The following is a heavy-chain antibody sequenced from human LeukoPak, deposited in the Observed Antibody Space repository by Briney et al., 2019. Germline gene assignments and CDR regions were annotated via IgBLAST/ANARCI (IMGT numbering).Heavy chain of an antibody. D-gene: IGHD2-8*02. V-gene: IGHV1-46*01. J-gene: IGHJ4*02. CDR1: GYTLTNYY. Sequence: ASVKVSCKASGYTLTNYYMHWVRQAPGQGLEWMGLINPTGSSKNYAQKFRGRVTMTRDTSTSTVYMELSSLRSEDTAVYYCAREESGGYFDYWGQGTLVTVSS. CDR3: AREESGGYFDY. CDR2: INPTGSSK.